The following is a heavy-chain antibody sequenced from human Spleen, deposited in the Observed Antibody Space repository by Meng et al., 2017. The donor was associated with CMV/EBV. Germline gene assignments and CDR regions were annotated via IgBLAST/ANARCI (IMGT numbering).Heavy chain of an antibody. V-gene: IGHV4-4*02. CDR1: VSRSSG. CDR2: IDRSGST. D-gene: IGHD6-13*01. J-gene: IGHJ4*02. CDR3: ARDYNGLAAAGTSYYFDY. Sequence: VSRSSGWSWVSQHPGKGLEWIGKIDRSGSTNYNPSLKSQGTISVDKSKNQFSLKLSSVTAADTAVYYCARDYNGLAAAGTSYYFDYWGQGTLVTVSS.